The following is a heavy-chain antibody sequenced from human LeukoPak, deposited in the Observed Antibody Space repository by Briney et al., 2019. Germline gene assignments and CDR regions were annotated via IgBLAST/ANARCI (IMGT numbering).Heavy chain of an antibody. J-gene: IGHJ5*02. CDR2: IYHSGST. Sequence: SETLSLTCAVSGGSISSSTWWSWVRQPPGKGLEWIGEIYHSGSTNYNPSLKSRVTISIDKSKNQLSLRLRSVTAADTAMYYCTRGDVRSWFDPWGQGTLVTVSS. CDR3: TRGDVRSWFDP. V-gene: IGHV4-4*02. CDR1: GGSISSSTW. D-gene: IGHD6-6*01.